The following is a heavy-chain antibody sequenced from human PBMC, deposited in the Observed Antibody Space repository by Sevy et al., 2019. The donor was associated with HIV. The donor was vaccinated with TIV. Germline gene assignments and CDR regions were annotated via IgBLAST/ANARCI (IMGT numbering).Heavy chain of an antibody. V-gene: IGHV1-24*01. Sequence: ASVKASCEVSGYTLSQLSMHWVRQAPGKGLEWMGRFDPEDGETIFAQKFQGRVTMTEDTFTDTAYMELSSLRSEDTAVYYCASAREYYEDNSGYLDYWGQGTLVTVSS. CDR3: ASAREYYEDNSGYLDY. CDR1: GYTLSQLS. J-gene: IGHJ4*02. D-gene: IGHD3-22*01. CDR2: FDPEDGET.